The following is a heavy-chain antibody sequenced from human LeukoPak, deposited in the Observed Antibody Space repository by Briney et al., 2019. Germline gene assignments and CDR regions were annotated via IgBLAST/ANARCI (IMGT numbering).Heavy chain of an antibody. V-gene: IGHV3-48*01. Sequence: GGSLRLSCAASGFTFSSYSMNWVRQAPGKGLEWVSYISSSSSTIYYADSVKGRFTISRDNSKNTLYLQMNSLRAEDTAVYYCARVRAGYCSGGSCNGPDYWGQGTLVTVSS. J-gene: IGHJ4*02. D-gene: IGHD2-15*01. CDR2: ISSSSSTI. CDR1: GFTFSSYS. CDR3: ARVRAGYCSGGSCNGPDY.